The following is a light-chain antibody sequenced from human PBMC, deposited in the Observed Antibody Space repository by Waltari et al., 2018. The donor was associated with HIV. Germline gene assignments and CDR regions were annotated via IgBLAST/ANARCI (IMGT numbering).Light chain of an antibody. J-gene: IGKJ2*01. CDR2: WSS. Sequence: DIVMTQSPDSLAVSLGGRTTINCKSSQNLFYSSNNKNYLAWYQHKPGQPTKLLFYWSSTRECGVPDRCSGSGSGTNFTLTISSLQADDVAVYFFQQYYSTPPTFGQGTKLEI. CDR3: QQYYSTPPT. CDR1: QNLFYSSNNKNY. V-gene: IGKV4-1*01.